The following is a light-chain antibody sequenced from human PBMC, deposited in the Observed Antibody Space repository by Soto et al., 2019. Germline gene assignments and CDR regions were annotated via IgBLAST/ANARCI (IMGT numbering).Light chain of an antibody. CDR3: QQRHMWPIT. Sequence: DIVLKQSPGTLSLSPGERATLSCRASQSFRGLLAWYQQKPGQAPRLLIYDAYNRATGIPPRFSGSGSGTDFTLTISSLEPEDSAVYYCQQRHMWPITFSQGTRLEI. J-gene: IGKJ5*01. CDR2: DAY. V-gene: IGKV3-11*01. CDR1: QSFRGL.